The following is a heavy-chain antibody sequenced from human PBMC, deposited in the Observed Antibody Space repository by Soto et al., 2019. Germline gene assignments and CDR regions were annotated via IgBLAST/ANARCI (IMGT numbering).Heavy chain of an antibody. D-gene: IGHD2-21*02. CDR3: ERLPYCGGDCYIDY. V-gene: IGHV5-51*01. CDR1: GYSFTIYW. CDR2: IYPGDSDT. J-gene: IGHJ4*02. Sequence: GESLKISCKGSGYSFTIYWIGWVRQMPGKGLEWMGIIYPGDSDTRYSPSVQGHVTISAAKSINTAFLQWSSLKASDTAMYYCERLPYCGGDCYIDYWGQGTLVTVSS.